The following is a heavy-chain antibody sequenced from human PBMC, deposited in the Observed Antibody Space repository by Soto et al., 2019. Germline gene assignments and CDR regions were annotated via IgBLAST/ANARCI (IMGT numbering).Heavy chain of an antibody. J-gene: IGHJ3*01. CDR1: GFTFDSYA. CDR3: AKDTVGGYSFWSGYYSDGLDV. D-gene: IGHD3-3*01. V-gene: IGHV3-23*01. CDR2: ISGSADGT. Sequence: EVKLLESGGGLAQAGGSLRLSCVGSGFTFDSYAISWVRQAPGERLQWIEAISGSADGTDYAHSVRGRFTISRDNAKKTVHLQMDSLRVEDTAVYFCAKDTVGGYSFWSGYYSDGLDVWGQGTLVTV.